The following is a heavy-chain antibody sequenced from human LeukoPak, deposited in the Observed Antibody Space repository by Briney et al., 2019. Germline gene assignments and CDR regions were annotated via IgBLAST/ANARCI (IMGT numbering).Heavy chain of an antibody. J-gene: IGHJ4*02. CDR1: GFTFSSYS. V-gene: IGHV3-21*01. D-gene: IGHD2-8*01. CDR2: ISSSSSYI. Sequence: GGSLRLSCAASGFTFSSYSMNWVRQAPGKGLEWVSSISSSSSYIYYADSVKGRFTISRGNAKNSLYLQMNSLRAEDTAVYYCARGRDVLMVYALYSYFDYWGQGTLVTVSS. CDR3: ARGRDVLMVYALYSYFDY.